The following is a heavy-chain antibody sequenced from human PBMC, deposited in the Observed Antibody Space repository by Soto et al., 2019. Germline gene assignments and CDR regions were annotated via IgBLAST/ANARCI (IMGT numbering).Heavy chain of an antibody. V-gene: IGHV1-2*04. Sequence: ASVKVSCKASGYTFTGYYMHWVRQAPGQGLEWMGWINPNSGGTNYAQKFQGWVTMTGDTSISTAYMELSRLRSDDTAVYYCARSRIAVAGVDYWGQGTLVTVSS. CDR1: GYTFTGYY. D-gene: IGHD6-19*01. J-gene: IGHJ4*02. CDR2: INPNSGGT. CDR3: ARSRIAVAGVDY.